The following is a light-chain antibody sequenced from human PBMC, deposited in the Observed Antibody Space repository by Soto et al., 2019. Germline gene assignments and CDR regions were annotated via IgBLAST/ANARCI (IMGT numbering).Light chain of an antibody. Sequence: DIQMTQSPSTLSASVGDRVTITCRARQSISSWLSWYQRKPGKAPNLLIYKASTLESGVPSRFSGSGSGTEFTLTISSVQPDDFATYYCQQYKSYPLTFGGGTKVDIK. V-gene: IGKV1-5*03. CDR1: QSISSW. CDR3: QQYKSYPLT. J-gene: IGKJ4*01. CDR2: KAS.